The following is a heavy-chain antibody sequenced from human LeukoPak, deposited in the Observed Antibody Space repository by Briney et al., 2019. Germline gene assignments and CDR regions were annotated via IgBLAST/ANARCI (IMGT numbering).Heavy chain of an antibody. D-gene: IGHD5-24*01. CDR3: ARSKLFDI. CDR1: GYTFTSYG. Sequence: ASVKVSCKASGYTFTSYGISWVRQAPGQGLEWIGWINPNSGGTNYAQKFQGRVTMTRDTSISTAYMELSRLRSDDTAVYYCARSKLFDIWGQGTMVTVSS. CDR2: INPNSGGT. V-gene: IGHV1-2*02. J-gene: IGHJ3*02.